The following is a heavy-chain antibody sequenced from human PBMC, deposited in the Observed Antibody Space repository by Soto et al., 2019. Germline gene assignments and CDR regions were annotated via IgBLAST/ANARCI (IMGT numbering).Heavy chain of an antibody. CDR2: IYHSGRT. CDR1: GWSVSSDSYY. V-gene: IGHV4-61*01. Sequence: PSETLSLTFSVSGWSVSSDSYYWSWIRQPPGQGMERIGFIYHSGRTNYKPSLGSRATLSVDTSKNHFSLDLSSVTAADTAIYYCARARYDNSGYFAEKYSDYWGQGTLDTVSS. CDR3: ARARYDNSGYFAEKYSDY. J-gene: IGHJ4*02. D-gene: IGHD3-22*01.